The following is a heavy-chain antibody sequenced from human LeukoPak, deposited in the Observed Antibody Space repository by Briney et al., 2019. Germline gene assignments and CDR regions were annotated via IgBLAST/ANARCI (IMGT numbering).Heavy chain of an antibody. D-gene: IGHD6-13*01. CDR1: GYTFTSYY. CDR3: AREYSSSWYEAGDWFDP. CDR2: INPNSGGT. V-gene: IGHV1-2*02. Sequence: ASVKVSCKASGYTFTSYYIHWVRQAPGQGLEWMGWINPNSGGTNYAQKFQGRVTMTRDTSISTAYMELSRLRSDDTAVYYCAREYSSSWYEAGDWFDPWGQGTLVTVSS. J-gene: IGHJ5*02.